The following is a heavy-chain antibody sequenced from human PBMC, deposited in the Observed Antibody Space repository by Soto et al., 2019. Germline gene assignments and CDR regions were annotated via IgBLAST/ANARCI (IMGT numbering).Heavy chain of an antibody. D-gene: IGHD6-6*01. CDR3: VRGRSSSEY. CDR2: INQDGSEK. J-gene: IGHJ4*02. CDR1: GFTFSSYS. Sequence: EVQLVESGGGLVQPGGSLRLSCAASGFTFSSYSMSWVRQAPGKGLEWVASINQDGSEKDYVDSVRGRFTISRDNAKTSLYLQMNSLRAEDTAVYYCVRGRSSSEYRGQGTLVTVSS. V-gene: IGHV3-7*01.